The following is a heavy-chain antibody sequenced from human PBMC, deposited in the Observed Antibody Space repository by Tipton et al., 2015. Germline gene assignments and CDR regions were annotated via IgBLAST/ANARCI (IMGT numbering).Heavy chain of an antibody. V-gene: IGHV3-21*01. J-gene: IGHJ3*02. CDR1: GFTFTSYN. D-gene: IGHD2-8*01. CDR3: AKATKLGYCTNGVCLSDAFDI. Sequence: GSLRLSCAASGFTFTSYNMNWVRQAPGKGLEWVSSISSSGSYIYYADSLKGRFTISRDNAKNSLYLQMNSLRAEDTAVYYCAKATKLGYCTNGVCLSDAFDIWGQGTMVTVSS. CDR2: ISSSGSYI.